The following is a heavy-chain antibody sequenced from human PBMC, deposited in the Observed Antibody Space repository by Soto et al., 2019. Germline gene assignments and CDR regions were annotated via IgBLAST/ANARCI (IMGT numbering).Heavy chain of an antibody. CDR1: GYTFTSYA. J-gene: IGHJ5*02. Sequence: GASVKVSCKASGYTFTSYAMHWVRQAPGQRLEWMGWINAGNGNTKYSQKFQGRVTITRDTSASTAYMELSSLRSEDTAVYYCARDRSGGPTMLFDPWGQGTLVTVSS. V-gene: IGHV1-3*01. CDR3: ARDRSGGPTMLFDP. D-gene: IGHD1-26*01. CDR2: INAGNGNT.